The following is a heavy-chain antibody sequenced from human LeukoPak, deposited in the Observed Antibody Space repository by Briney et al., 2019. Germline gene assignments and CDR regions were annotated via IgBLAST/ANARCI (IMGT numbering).Heavy chain of an antibody. Sequence: GGSLRLSCAASGFSFSRFGMNWVRQALGKGLEWISYISSTSGAVYYADSVKGRFTISRDNAKNSLYLQMSSLRNEDTAIYYCAQKGGTDHWGQGTLVTVSS. D-gene: IGHD2-15*01. J-gene: IGHJ4*02. CDR2: ISSTSGAV. V-gene: IGHV3-48*02. CDR3: AQKGGTDH. CDR1: GFSFSRFG.